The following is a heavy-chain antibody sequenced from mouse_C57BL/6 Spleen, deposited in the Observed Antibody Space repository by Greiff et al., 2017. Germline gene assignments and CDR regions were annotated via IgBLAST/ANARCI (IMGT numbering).Heavy chain of an antibody. CDR1: GYTFTSYW. Sequence: QVQLQQPGAELMMPGASVKLSCKASGYTFTSYWMHWVKQRPGQGLEWIGEIDPSDSYTNYNQKFKGKSTLTVDKSSSTAYMQLSSLTSEDSAVYYCARGRLRPLYYFDYWGQGTTLTVSS. CDR2: IDPSDSYT. V-gene: IGHV1-69*01. D-gene: IGHD2-4*01. CDR3: ARGRLRPLYYFDY. J-gene: IGHJ2*01.